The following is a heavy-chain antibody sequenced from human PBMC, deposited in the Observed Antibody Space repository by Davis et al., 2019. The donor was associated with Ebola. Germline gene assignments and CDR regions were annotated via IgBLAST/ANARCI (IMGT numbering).Heavy chain of an antibody. CDR3: AKGSIAAAGHFDY. J-gene: IGHJ4*02. D-gene: IGHD6-13*01. Sequence: GGSLRLSCAASGFTVSSNYMSWVRQAPGKGLEWVSVIYSGGSTYYADSVKGRFTISRDNSKNTLYLQMNSLRAEDTAVYYCAKGSIAAAGHFDYWGQGTLVTVSS. V-gene: IGHV3-66*01. CDR2: IYSGGST. CDR1: GFTVSSNY.